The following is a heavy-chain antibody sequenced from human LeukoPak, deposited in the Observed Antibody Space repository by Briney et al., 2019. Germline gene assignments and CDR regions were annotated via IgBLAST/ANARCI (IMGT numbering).Heavy chain of an antibody. V-gene: IGHV1-18*01. CDR3: ARAPIVVVPAASWFDP. Sequence: ASVKVSCKASGYTFTSYGISWVRQAPGQGLEWMGWISAYNGNTNYAQKLQGRVTMTTDTSTSTAYMELRSLRSDDTAVYCCARAPIVVVPAASWFDPWGQGTLVTVSS. J-gene: IGHJ5*02. CDR2: ISAYNGNT. CDR1: GYTFTSYG. D-gene: IGHD2-2*01.